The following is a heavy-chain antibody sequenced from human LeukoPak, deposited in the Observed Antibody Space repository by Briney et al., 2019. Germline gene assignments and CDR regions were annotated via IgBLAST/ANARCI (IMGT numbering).Heavy chain of an antibody. CDR2: IYYSGTT. CDR1: GGSISDYY. J-gene: IGHJ6*03. V-gene: IGHV4-59*01. D-gene: IGHD6-13*01. CDR3: ARDVSRSSADYYYYMDV. Sequence: SETLSLTCTVSGGSISDYYWTWIRQPPGKGLEWIGYIYYSGTTDYNPSLNSRVTISVDTSKNQFSLKLSSVTAADTAVYYCARDVSRSSADYYYYMDVWGKGTTVTVSS.